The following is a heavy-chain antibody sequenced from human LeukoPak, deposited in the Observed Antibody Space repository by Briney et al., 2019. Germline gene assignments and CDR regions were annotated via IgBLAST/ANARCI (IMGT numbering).Heavy chain of an antibody. Sequence: PGGSLRLSCAASGFTFSSYAMSWVRQAPGKGLEWVSAISGSGGSTYYADSVKGRFTISRDNSKNTLYLQMNSLRAEDTAVYYCAKDFRSGSYYDALGDFDYWGQGTLVTVSS. CDR1: GFTFSSYA. CDR3: AKDFRSGSYYDALGDFDY. CDR2: ISGSGGST. J-gene: IGHJ4*02. V-gene: IGHV3-23*01. D-gene: IGHD3-10*01.